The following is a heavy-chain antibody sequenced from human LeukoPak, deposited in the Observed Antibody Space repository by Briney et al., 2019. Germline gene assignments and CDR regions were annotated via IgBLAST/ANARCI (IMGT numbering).Heavy chain of an antibody. D-gene: IGHD6-19*01. V-gene: IGHV4-59*08. CDR3: ERHGDSSGWIYMDV. CDR2: IYYSGST. Sequence: SETLSLTCTVAGGSISTNYWSWIRQPPGKGLEWIGYIYYSGSTNYNPSLKSRVTISVDTSKNQFSLKLSSVTAADTAVYYCERHGDSSGWIYMDVWGKGTTVTVSS. J-gene: IGHJ6*03. CDR1: GGSISTNY.